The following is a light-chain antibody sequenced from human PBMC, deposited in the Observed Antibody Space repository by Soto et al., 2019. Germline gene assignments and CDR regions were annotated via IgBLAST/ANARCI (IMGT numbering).Light chain of an antibody. Sequence: SYELTQAPSVSVAPGQTARITCGGNNIGIKSVHWYQQKPGQAPVLVVYDDSARPSGIPERFSGCKSENSATLTISRFEAGDEADYSCQVWDSSRDHGVFGGGTKLTVL. J-gene: IGLJ2*01. V-gene: IGLV3-21*02. CDR3: QVWDSSRDHGV. CDR2: DDS. CDR1: NIGIKS.